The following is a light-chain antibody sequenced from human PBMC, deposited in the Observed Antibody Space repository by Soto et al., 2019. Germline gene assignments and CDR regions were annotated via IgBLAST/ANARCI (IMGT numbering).Light chain of an antibody. V-gene: IGKV1-5*01. CDR3: QQTYSDIS. Sequence: DIQMTQSPSTLSASIGDTVTLTCRASQSLTGRLAWYQQKPGRPPKLLIYGASTLHDGVPSRFSGSGSGADFTLTISGLQPEDFASYHCQQTYSDISFGGGTKV. CDR2: GAS. CDR1: QSLTGR. J-gene: IGKJ4*01.